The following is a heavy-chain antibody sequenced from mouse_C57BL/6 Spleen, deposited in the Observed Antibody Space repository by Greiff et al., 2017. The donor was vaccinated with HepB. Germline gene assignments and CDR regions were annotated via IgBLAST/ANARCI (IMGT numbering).Heavy chain of an antibody. Sequence: EVQVVESGEGLVKPGGSLKLSCAASGFTFSSYAMSWVRQTPEKRLEWVAYISSGGDYIYYADTVKGRFTISRDNARNTLYLQMSSLKSEDTAMYYCTRDRDDYHAMDYWGQGTSVTVSS. D-gene: IGHD3-1*01. CDR3: TRDRDDYHAMDY. CDR2: ISSGGDYI. V-gene: IGHV5-9-1*02. J-gene: IGHJ4*01. CDR1: GFTFSSYA.